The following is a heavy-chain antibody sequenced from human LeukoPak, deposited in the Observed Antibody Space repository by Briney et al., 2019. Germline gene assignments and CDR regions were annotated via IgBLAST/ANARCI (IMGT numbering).Heavy chain of an antibody. CDR1: GFTFSSYG. CDR3: AREGGIVVAGTWGRNSYYMDV. CDR2: IYHSGRT. D-gene: IGHD6-19*01. Sequence: PGGSLRLSCAASGFTFSSYGMHWVRQPPGKGLEWIGEIYHSGRTNYNPSLKSRVTISVDKSKNQFSLKLSSVTAADTAVYYCAREGGIVVAGTWGRNSYYMDVWGKGTTVTVSS. J-gene: IGHJ6*03. V-gene: IGHV4-4*02.